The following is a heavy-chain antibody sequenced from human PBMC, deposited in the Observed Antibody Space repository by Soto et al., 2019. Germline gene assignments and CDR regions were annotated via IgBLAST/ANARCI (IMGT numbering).Heavy chain of an antibody. CDR3: ARGGGAEGAIY. Sequence: QVQLQESGPGLLKPSQTLSLTCSVSGGSISSGGYYWSWIRQRPGKGLEWIAYIYYSGSAYYNPSLKSRVPISVDTSKNHFSLNLNSVPAGDTAVYFCARGGGAEGAIYGGQGTLVTVSA. V-gene: IGHV4-31*03. CDR1: GGSISSGGYY. CDR2: IYYSGSA. J-gene: IGHJ4*02. D-gene: IGHD2-21*01.